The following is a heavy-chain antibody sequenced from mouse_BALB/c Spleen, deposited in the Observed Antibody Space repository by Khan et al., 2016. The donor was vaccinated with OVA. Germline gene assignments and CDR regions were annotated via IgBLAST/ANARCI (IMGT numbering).Heavy chain of an antibody. J-gene: IGHJ3*01. D-gene: IGHD1-1*01. CDR2: ISSGGSYT. V-gene: IGHV5-6*01. CDR1: GFTFSTYG. CDR3: ARLAYYYGSEGFAY. Sequence: EVELVESGGDLVKPGGSLKLSCAASGFTFSTYGMSWVRQTPDKRLEWVATISSGGSYTYYPDSVKGRFTISRDNAKNTLYLQMSSLKSKDTAMYYCARLAYYYGSEGFAYWGQGTLVTVSA.